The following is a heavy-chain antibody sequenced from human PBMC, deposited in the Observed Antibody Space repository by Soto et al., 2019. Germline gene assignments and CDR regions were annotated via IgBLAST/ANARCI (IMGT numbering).Heavy chain of an antibody. CDR1: AGTFSRYA. CDR3: AQTLGLAVAGPGRFDL. D-gene: IGHD6-19*01. J-gene: IGHJ2*01. V-gene: IGHV1-69*12. Sequence: QVQLVQSGAEVKKYGSSVKVSCKASAGTFSRYAISWVRQAPGQGLEWMGGITPMFGTANYAQRFQGRVTITADESTSTAYIQLSSLRSDDTAVYYCAQTLGLAVAGPGRFDLWGRGTLVTVSS. CDR2: ITPMFGTA.